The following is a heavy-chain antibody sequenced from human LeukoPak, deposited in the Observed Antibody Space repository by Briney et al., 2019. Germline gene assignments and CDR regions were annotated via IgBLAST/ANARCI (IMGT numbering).Heavy chain of an antibody. V-gene: IGHV4-4*02. CDR2: ISLTGET. J-gene: IGHJ4*02. D-gene: IGHD1-26*01. CDR1: GGSISSTNW. Sequence: SETLSLTCGVSGGSISSTNWWSWVRQPPGQWLEWIGEISLTGETNYNPSPNGRVTMSLDKSRNQLSLSLTSVTAADTAIYYCSRESGAFCPFGYWGQGTLVIVPP. CDR3: SRESGAFCPFGY.